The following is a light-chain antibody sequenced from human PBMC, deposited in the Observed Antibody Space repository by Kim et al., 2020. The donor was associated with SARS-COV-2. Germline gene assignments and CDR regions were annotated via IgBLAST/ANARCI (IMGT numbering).Light chain of an antibody. CDR2: DAS. J-gene: IGKJ2*01. CDR1: QSITRN. CDR3: QQYTNWPPYT. Sequence: EIVMTQSPATLSVSPGERATLSCRASQSITRNLAWYQQKPGQAPRLLMYDASTRATGIPARFSGSGSGTEFTLTISSLQSEDFAVYYCQQYTNWPPYTFVQGTKLEI. V-gene: IGKV3-15*01.